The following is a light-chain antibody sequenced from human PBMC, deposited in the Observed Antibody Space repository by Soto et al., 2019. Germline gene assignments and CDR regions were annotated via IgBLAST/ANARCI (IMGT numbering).Light chain of an antibody. CDR2: EGS. CDR3: CSYAGSANV. V-gene: IGLV2-23*03. J-gene: IGLJ1*01. Sequence: QSALTQAASVSESPGQSITISCTGTSTGIGSYKFVSWYQHHAGKAPKLMVSEGSKLPSGVSDRFSGSKSGNTASLTISGLQADDEADYYCCSYAGSANVFGTGTKLTVL. CDR1: STGIGSYKF.